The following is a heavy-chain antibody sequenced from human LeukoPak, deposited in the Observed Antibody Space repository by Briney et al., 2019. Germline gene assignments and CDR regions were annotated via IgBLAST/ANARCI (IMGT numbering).Heavy chain of an antibody. V-gene: IGHV1-69*06. J-gene: IGHJ6*04. CDR3: ARDSAIAAADPYYYYGMDA. CDR1: GGTFSSYA. CDR2: IIPIFGTA. D-gene: IGHD6-13*01. Sequence: GSSVEVSCKASGGTFSSYAISWVRQAPGQGLEWMGGIIPIFGTANYAQKFQGRVTITADKSTSTAYVELSSLRSEDTAVYYCARDSAIAAADPYYYYGMDAWGKGTTVTVSS.